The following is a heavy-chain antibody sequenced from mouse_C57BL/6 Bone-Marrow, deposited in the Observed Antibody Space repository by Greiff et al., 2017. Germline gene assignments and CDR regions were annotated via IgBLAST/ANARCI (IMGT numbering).Heavy chain of an antibody. CDR3: ARSTMVRGFAY. Sequence: QVQLQQSGAELARPGASVKLSCQASGYTFTSYGISWVKQRTGQGLEWIGEIYPRSGNTYYNEKFKGKATLTADKSSSTAYMELRSLTSEDSAVYFCARSTMVRGFAYWGQGTLVTVSA. CDR2: IYPRSGNT. D-gene: IGHD2-1*01. J-gene: IGHJ3*01. V-gene: IGHV1-81*01. CDR1: GYTFTSYG.